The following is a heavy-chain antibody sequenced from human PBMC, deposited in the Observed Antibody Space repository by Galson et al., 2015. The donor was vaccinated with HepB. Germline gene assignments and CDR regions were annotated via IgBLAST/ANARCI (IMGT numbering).Heavy chain of an antibody. CDR3: AKVRGRSGSSWGEFDY. V-gene: IGHV3-23*01. J-gene: IGHJ4*02. D-gene: IGHD6-13*01. CDR2: ISGSGGST. CDR1: GFTFSSYA. Sequence: SLRLSCAASGFTFSSYAMSWVRQAPRKGLEWVSAISGSGGSTYYADSVKGRFTISRDNSKNTLYLQMNSLRAEDTAVYYCAKVRGRSGSSWGEFDYWGQGTLVTVSS.